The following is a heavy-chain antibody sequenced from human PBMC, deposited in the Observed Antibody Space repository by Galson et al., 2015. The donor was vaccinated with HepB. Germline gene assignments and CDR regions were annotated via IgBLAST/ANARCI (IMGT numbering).Heavy chain of an antibody. CDR2: ISYDGSNK. Sequence: SLRLSCAASGFTFSSYAMHWVRQAPGKGLEWVAVISYDGSNKYYADSVKGRFTISRDNSKNTLYLQMNSLRAEDTAVYYCARGLGVGATRYYWGQGTLVTVSS. V-gene: IGHV3-30-3*01. D-gene: IGHD1-26*01. CDR3: ARGLGVGATRYY. J-gene: IGHJ4*02. CDR1: GFTFSSYA.